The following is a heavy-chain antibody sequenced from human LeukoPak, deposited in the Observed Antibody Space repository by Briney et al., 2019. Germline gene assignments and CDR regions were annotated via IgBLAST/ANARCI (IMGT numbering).Heavy chain of an antibody. CDR3: TRDRPSGNITMIRGVTLDY. D-gene: IGHD3-10*01. Sequence: GGSLRLSCAASGFTFRSYEMNWVRQAPGMGLEWISYISSSGIPIYYADSVKGRFSISRDNAKNSLFLHMNSLRAEDTAVYYCTRDRPSGNITMIRGVTLDYWGQGTLVTVSS. CDR2: ISSSGIPI. J-gene: IGHJ4*02. CDR1: GFTFRSYE. V-gene: IGHV3-48*03.